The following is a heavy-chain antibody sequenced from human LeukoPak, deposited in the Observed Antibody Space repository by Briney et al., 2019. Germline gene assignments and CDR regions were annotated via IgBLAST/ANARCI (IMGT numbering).Heavy chain of an antibody. CDR3: ARAAYVYSSSWYSDY. D-gene: IGHD6-13*01. CDR1: GGTFSGYA. Sequence: SVKVSCKASGGTFSGYAISWVRQAPGQGLEWMGGIIPIFGTANYAQKFQGRVTITADKSTSTAYMELSSLRSEDTAVYYCARAAYVYSSSWYSDYWGQGTLVTVSS. V-gene: IGHV1-69*06. CDR2: IIPIFGTA. J-gene: IGHJ4*02.